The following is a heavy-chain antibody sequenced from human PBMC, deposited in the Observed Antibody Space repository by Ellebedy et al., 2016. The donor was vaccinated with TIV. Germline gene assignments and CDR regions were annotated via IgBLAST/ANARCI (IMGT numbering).Heavy chain of an antibody. CDR2: ISGSGGSK. CDR1: GFTFSSYA. CDR3: ANPMIGSVPDAFDI. V-gene: IGHV3-23*01. J-gene: IGHJ3*02. D-gene: IGHD3-10*02. Sequence: GESLKISCAASGFTFSSYAMTWVRQAPGKGLEWVSAISGSGGSKYYADSEKGRFTISSDNSKNTLYLQMNSLRAEDTAVYYCANPMIGSVPDAFDIWGQGTMVTVSS.